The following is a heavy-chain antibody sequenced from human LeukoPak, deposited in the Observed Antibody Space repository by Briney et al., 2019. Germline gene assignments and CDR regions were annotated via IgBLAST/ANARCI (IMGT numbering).Heavy chain of an antibody. CDR3: ARGARTTGSVVFDY. Sequence: SETLSLTCAVYGGSFSGYYWSWIRQPAGKGLEWIGRIYTSGSTNYNPSLKSRVTMSVDTSKNQFSLKLSSVTAADTAVYYCARGARTTGSVVFDYWGQGTLVTVSS. D-gene: IGHD1-1*01. CDR2: IYTSGST. J-gene: IGHJ4*02. CDR1: GGSFSGYY. V-gene: IGHV4-59*10.